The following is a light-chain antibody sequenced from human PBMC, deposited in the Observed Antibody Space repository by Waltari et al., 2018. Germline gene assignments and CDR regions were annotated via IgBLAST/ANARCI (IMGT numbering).Light chain of an antibody. CDR3: QSYDSSLSGSV. CDR1: SSNIGAGYD. CDR2: GNS. Sequence: QSVLTQPPSVSGAPGQRVTISCTGSSSNIGAGYDVHWYQQLPGTAPKLHIYGNSNRPSGVPDRFSGSKSGTAASLALSGLQAEDEADYYCQSYDSSLSGSVFGGGTKLTVL. J-gene: IGLJ3*02. V-gene: IGLV1-40*01.